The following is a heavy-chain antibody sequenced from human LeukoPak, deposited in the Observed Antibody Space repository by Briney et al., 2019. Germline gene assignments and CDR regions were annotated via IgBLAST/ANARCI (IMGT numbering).Heavy chain of an antibody. V-gene: IGHV3-23*01. CDR2: ISGSGGST. J-gene: IGHJ6*02. CDR3: AKDPKWELLRYYGMDV. Sequence: GRSLRLSCAASGFTFSSYAMSWVRQAPGKGLEWVSAISGSGGSTYYADSVKGRFTISRDNSKNTLYLQMNSLRAEDTAVYYCAKDPKWELLRYYGMDVWGQGTTVTVSS. CDR1: GFTFSSYA. D-gene: IGHD1-26*01.